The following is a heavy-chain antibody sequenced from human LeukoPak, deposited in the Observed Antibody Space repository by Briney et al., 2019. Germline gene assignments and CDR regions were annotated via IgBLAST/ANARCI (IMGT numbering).Heavy chain of an antibody. D-gene: IGHD3-22*01. CDR1: GFTVSSNY. V-gene: IGHV3-53*01. J-gene: IGHJ3*02. Sequence: PGGSLRLSCAASGFTVSSNYMSWVRQAPGKGLEWVSVIYSGGSTYYADSVKGRFTISRDNAKNSLYLQMNSLRAEDTAVYYCARDPSPPEYYYDSSAAFDIWGQGTMVTVSS. CDR2: IYSGGST. CDR3: ARDPSPPEYYYDSSAAFDI.